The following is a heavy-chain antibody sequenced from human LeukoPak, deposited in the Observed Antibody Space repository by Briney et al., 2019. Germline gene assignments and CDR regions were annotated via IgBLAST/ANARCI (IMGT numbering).Heavy chain of an antibody. CDR1: GGSISSYY. CDR3: ARHPGYSYGALDF. CDR2: IYYSGTT. V-gene: IGHV4-59*08. J-gene: IGHJ4*02. D-gene: IGHD5-18*01. Sequence: PSETLSLTCTVSGGSISSYYWSWIRQPPGKGLEWIGFIYYSGTTNYNPSLKSRVTISVDTSKNQFSLNLTSVTAADTAVYYCARHPGYSYGALDFWGQGTLVTVSS.